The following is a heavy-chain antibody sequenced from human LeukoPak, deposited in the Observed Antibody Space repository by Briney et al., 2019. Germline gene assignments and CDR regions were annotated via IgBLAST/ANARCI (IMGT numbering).Heavy chain of an antibody. CDR3: ARDLGSIVGASWYFDY. CDR1: GGSISSYY. V-gene: IGHV4-59*01. J-gene: IGHJ4*02. CDR2: TYYSGST. D-gene: IGHD1-26*01. Sequence: PSETLSLTCTVSGGSISSYYWSWIRQPPGKGLEWIGYTYYSGSTNYNPSLKSRVTISVDTSKNQFSLKLSSVTAADTAVYYCARDLGSIVGASWYFDYWGQGTLVTVSS.